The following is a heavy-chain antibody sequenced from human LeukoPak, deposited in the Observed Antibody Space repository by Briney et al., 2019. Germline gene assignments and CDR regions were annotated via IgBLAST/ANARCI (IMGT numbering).Heavy chain of an antibody. D-gene: IGHD6-19*01. V-gene: IGHV3-11*06. J-gene: IGHJ4*02. CDR2: ISISSSNI. CDR3: ARAVAGTNFDY. CDR1: GFRVSGYD. Sequence: GGSLRLSCAASGFRVSGYDLNWIRQAPGKGLEWIAYISISSSNIHYADSVRGRFTVSRDNANNSLYLQLSSLRVEDTAVYYCARAVAGTNFDYWGQGTLVTVSS.